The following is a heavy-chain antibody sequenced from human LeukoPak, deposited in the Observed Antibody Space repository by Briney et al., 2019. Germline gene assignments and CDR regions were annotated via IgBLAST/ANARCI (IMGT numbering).Heavy chain of an antibody. J-gene: IGHJ5*02. CDR1: GHTFTSYY. CDR2: INPSGGST. Sequence: DSVKVSCKASGHTFTSYYMHWVRQAPGQGLEWMGIINPSGGSTSYAQKFQGRVTMTRDTSTSTVYMELSSLRSEDTAVYYCARDYSSRYDSGTGVTQPWGQGTLVTVSS. D-gene: IGHD3-22*01. CDR3: ARDYSSRYDSGTGVTQP. V-gene: IGHV1-46*01.